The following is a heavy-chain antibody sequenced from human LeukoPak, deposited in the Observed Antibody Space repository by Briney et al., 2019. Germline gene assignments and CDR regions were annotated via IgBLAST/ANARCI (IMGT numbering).Heavy chain of an antibody. CDR3: ARGPWPSSGSPKYFQH. CDR1: GGPFSGYY. CDR2: INHSGST. Sequence: TSETLSLTCAVYGGPFSGYYWNWIRQPPGKGLEWIGEINHSGSTNYNPSLKSRVTISVDTSKNQFSLKLSSVTAADTAVYYCARGPWPSSGSPKYFQHWGQGTLVTVSS. J-gene: IGHJ1*01. V-gene: IGHV4-34*01. D-gene: IGHD3-22*01.